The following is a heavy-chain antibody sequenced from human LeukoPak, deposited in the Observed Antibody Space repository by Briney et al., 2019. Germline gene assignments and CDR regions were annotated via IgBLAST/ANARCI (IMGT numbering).Heavy chain of an antibody. V-gene: IGHV4-34*01. CDR2: INHSGST. CDR1: GGSFSGYY. D-gene: IGHD3-10*01. J-gene: IGHJ5*02. Sequence: SETLSLTCAVYGGSFSGYYWSWIRQPPGKGLEWIGEINHSGSTYYNPSLKSRVTISVDTSKNQFSLKLSSVTAADTAVYYCARDWRDYYGSGARFDPWGQGTLVTVSS. CDR3: ARDWRDYYGSGARFDP.